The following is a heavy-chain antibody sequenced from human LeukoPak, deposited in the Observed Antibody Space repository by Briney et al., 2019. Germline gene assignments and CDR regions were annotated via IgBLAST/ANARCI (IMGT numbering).Heavy chain of an antibody. Sequence: GGSLRLSCAASGFTFSDYYMSWIRQAPGKGLEWVSYISSSGSTIYYADFVKGRFTISRDNAKNSLYLQMNSLRAEDTAVYYCARDREMATHYFDYWGQGTLVTVSS. CDR2: ISSSGSTI. CDR3: ARDREMATHYFDY. D-gene: IGHD5-24*01. CDR1: GFTFSDYY. J-gene: IGHJ4*02. V-gene: IGHV3-11*01.